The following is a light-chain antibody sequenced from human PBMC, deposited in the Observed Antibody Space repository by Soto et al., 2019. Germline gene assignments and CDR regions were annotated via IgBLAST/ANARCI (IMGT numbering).Light chain of an antibody. J-gene: IGLJ1*01. CDR3: QSYDNSLSGSYV. Sequence: QLVLTQPPSVAGAPGQRVTISCTGSSSNIGAGFDVHWYQQLPGTAPKLLMYANTNRPSGVPDRFSGSKSGTSASLAITGLQAEDEADYYCQSYDNSLSGSYVFGTGTQLTVL. CDR2: ANT. CDR1: SSNIGAGFD. V-gene: IGLV1-40*01.